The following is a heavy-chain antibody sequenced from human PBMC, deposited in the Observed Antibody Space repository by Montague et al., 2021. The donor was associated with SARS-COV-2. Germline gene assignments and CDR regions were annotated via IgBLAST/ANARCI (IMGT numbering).Heavy chain of an antibody. V-gene: IGHV3-30*03. CDR2: ISYDGSNK. J-gene: IGHJ6*02. D-gene: IGHD2-2*01. Sequence: SLRLSCAASRFTFSSYGMHWVHQAPGKGLEWVAVISYDGSNKNYADSVKGRFTISRDKSKNTLYLQMNSLRAVDTAVYYCARDQGYCSSTTCFRGWTYYYYGMDVWGQGTTVTVSS. CDR1: RFTFSSYG. CDR3: ARDQGYCSSTTCFRGWTYYYYGMDV.